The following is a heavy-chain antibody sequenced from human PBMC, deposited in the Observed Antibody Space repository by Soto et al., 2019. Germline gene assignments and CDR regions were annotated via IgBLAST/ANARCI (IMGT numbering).Heavy chain of an antibody. CDR1: GGSISRGCYY. CDR3: ARSIAVAGPAEGYWFDP. D-gene: IGHD6-19*01. Sequence: TLSLTCTVSGGSISRGCYYWSRIRQPPGKALEWLALIDWDDDKYYSTSLKTRLTISKDTSKNQVVLTMTNMDPVDTATYYCARSIAVAGPAEGYWFDPWGQGTLVTVSS. J-gene: IGHJ5*02. V-gene: IGHV2-70*01. CDR2: IDWDDDK.